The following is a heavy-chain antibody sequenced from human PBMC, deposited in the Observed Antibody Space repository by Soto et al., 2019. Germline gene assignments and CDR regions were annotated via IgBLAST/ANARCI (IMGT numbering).Heavy chain of an antibody. CDR2: INPNSGNT. J-gene: IGHJ6*04. CDR3: SREVVCRGRDV. V-gene: IGHV1-8*01. CDR1: GYTFTSYD. Sequence: QVQLVQSGAEVKKPGASVKVSCKTSGYTFTSYDISWVRQATGQGLEWMGWINPNSGNTGYAQKFQGRVTMTRNTSPSTDYMDLCCFTCEGTAVYYCSREVVCRGRDVFGDWPAVTVSP.